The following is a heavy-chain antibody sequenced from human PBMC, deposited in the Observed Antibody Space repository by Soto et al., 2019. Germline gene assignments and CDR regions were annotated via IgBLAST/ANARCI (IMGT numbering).Heavy chain of an antibody. V-gene: IGHV1-8*02. Sequence: QVQLVQSGAEVREPGASVRVSCKDSGYTFVNFDISWVRQAAGQGVEWLGWMNPGSGKTGYASKFQGRVAMSRDASTSTSHLEVSSLTSDDTAVYYCARMASAGTLNWFDPWGQGTLVTVSS. CDR2: MNPGSGKT. CDR1: GYTFVNFD. CDR3: ARMASAGTLNWFDP. J-gene: IGHJ5*02. D-gene: IGHD6-13*01.